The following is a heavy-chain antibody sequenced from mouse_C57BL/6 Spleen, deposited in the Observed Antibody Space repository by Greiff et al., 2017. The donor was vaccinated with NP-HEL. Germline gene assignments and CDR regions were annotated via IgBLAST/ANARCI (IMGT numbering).Heavy chain of an antibody. CDR1: GFTFSSYA. J-gene: IGHJ2*01. CDR2: ISSGGDYI. CDR3: TRDGRYYYGSSPFDY. Sequence: EVQRVESGEGLVKPGGSLKLSCAASGFTFSSYAMSWVRQTPEKRLEWVAYISSGGDYIYYADTVKGRFTISRDNARNTLYLQMSSLKSEDTAMYYCTRDGRYYYGSSPFDYWGQGTTLTVSS. V-gene: IGHV5-9-1*02. D-gene: IGHD1-1*01.